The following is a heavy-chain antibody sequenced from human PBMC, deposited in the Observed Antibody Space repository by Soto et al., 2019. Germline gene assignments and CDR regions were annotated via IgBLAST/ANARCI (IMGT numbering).Heavy chain of an antibody. D-gene: IGHD3-10*01. J-gene: IGHJ4*02. Sequence: QVQLVESGGGVVQPGRSLRLSCAASGFTFSSYGMHWVRQAPGKGLEWVAVISYDGSNKYYADSVKGRFTISRDNSKNSRYLKMNSLRADDTAVYYCATAGITMVGGVIAHFAYWGQGTLVAVSS. CDR1: GFTFSSYG. CDR3: ATAGITMVGGVIAHFAY. V-gene: IGHV3-30*03. CDR2: ISYDGSNK.